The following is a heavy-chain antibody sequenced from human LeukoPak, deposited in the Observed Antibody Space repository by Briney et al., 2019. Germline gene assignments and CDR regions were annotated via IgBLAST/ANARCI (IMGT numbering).Heavy chain of an antibody. D-gene: IGHD3-3*01. CDR2: IYYSGSA. CDR3: ARVYSDFWSGYPYYFDY. Sequence: SETLSLTCTISGDSMSSYYWSWIRQPPGKGLEWIGYIYYSGSATYNPSLKSRVTISVDTSKNQFSLKLSSVTAADTAVYYCARVYSDFWSGYPYYFDYWGQGTLVTVSS. CDR1: GDSMSSYY. J-gene: IGHJ4*02. V-gene: IGHV4-59*01.